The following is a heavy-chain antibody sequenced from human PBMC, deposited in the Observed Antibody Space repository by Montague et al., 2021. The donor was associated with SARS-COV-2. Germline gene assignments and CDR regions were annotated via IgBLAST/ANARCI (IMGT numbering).Heavy chain of an antibody. CDR1: GGSISSTNYY. CDR2: INYSGTT. CDR3: ARHNVGYNRCYYFDY. V-gene: IGHV4-39*01. Sequence: SETLSLTCTVSGGSISSTNYYWGWIRPPPGKGLEWIGSINYSGTTHYXLSLKSRVTMSVDTSKSLFSLESSSVTAADTAIYYCARHNVGYNRCYYFDYWGQGTLVTVSS. J-gene: IGHJ4*02. D-gene: IGHD5-24*01.